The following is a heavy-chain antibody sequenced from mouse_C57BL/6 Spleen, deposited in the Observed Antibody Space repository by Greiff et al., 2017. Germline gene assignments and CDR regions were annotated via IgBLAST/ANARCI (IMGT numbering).Heavy chain of an antibody. CDR3: ALTVVAPFAY. J-gene: IGHJ3*01. Sequence: DVQLQESGGGLVKPGGSLKLSCAASGFTFSSYAMSWVRQTPEKRLEWVATISDGGSYTYYPDNVKGRFTISRDNAKNNLYLQMSHLKSEDTAMYYCALTVVAPFAYWGQGTLVTVSA. CDR1: GFTFSSYA. V-gene: IGHV5-4*01. D-gene: IGHD1-1*01. CDR2: ISDGGSYT.